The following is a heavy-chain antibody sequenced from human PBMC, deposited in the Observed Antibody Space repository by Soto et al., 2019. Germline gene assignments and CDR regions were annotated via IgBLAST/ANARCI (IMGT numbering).Heavy chain of an antibody. CDR3: SRDRRSEYNLFDS. V-gene: IGHV3-21*01. J-gene: IGHJ5*01. CDR1: GFTFSSYS. D-gene: IGHD1-1*01. Sequence: GGSLRLSCAASGFTFSSYSMNWVRQAPGKGLEWVSSISSSSSYIYYADSVKGRFTISRDNAKNSLYLQMNSLRAEDTAVYYFSRDRRSEYNLFDSWGQGTLVTVSS. CDR2: ISSSSSYI.